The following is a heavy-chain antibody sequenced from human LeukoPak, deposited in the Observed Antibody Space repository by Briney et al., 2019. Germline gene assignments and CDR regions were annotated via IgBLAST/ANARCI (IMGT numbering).Heavy chain of an antibody. Sequence: SETLSLTCTVSGGSISSSSYYWGWIRQPPGKGLEWIGSIYHSGSTNYNPSLKSRVTISVDKSKNQFSLKLSSVTAADTAVYYCARDRSSGYYHDVGDAFDIWGQGTMVTVSS. CDR3: ARDRSSGYYHDVGDAFDI. V-gene: IGHV4-39*07. CDR1: GGSISSSSYY. D-gene: IGHD3-22*01. J-gene: IGHJ3*02. CDR2: IYHSGST.